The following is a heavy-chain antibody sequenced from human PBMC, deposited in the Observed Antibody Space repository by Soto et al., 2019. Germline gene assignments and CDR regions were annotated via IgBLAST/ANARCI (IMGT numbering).Heavy chain of an antibody. V-gene: IGHV1-18*04. J-gene: IGHJ6*02. CDR3: AREVGHMDV. CDR1: GYTFTTYG. Sequence: ASVKVSCKAFGYTFTTYGINWVRQAPGQGLEWMGWVSPYNGDTTYAQKVQGRVTMTTDTSTRTDYLELRSLRSDDTAVYYCAREVGHMDVWGQGTAVTVSS. CDR2: VSPYNGDT.